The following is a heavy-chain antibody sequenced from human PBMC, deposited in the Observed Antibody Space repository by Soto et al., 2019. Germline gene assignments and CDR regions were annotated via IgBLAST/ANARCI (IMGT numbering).Heavy chain of an antibody. D-gene: IGHD2-15*01. J-gene: IGHJ4*02. CDR3: AKRPLHHFDY. V-gene: IGHV3-23*01. CDR1: GFTFSSYA. CDR2: ITDGGDT. Sequence: GGSLRLSCAASGFTFSSYAMSWVRQAPGKGLEWVSVITDGGDTYYADSVEGRFTISRDNSKNTVYLQMNSLRAEDTATYCCAKRPLHHFDYWGQGALVTVSS.